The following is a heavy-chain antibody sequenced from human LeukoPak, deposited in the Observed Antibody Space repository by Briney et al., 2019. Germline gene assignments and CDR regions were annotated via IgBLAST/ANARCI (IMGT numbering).Heavy chain of an antibody. CDR1: GGSISSFY. V-gene: IGHV4-4*07. CDR2: INSNGRT. J-gene: IGHJ4*02. CDR3: ARRFEAAAVIDY. Sequence: PSETLSLTCTVSGGSISSFYWSWIRQPAGKGLEWIGRINSNGRTNYNPSLKSRVTISVDTSKNQFSLKLSSVTAADTAVYYCARRFEAAAVIDYWGQGTLVTVSS. D-gene: IGHD6-13*01.